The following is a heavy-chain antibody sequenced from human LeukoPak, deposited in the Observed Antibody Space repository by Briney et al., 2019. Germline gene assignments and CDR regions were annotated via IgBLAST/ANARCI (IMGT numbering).Heavy chain of an antibody. J-gene: IGHJ6*03. CDR2: IKQDGSEK. V-gene: IGHV3-7*01. CDR3: ARGFGELNSYYYMDV. D-gene: IGHD3-10*01. Sequence: GGSLRLSCAASGYTFGSYWMSWVRQAPGKGLEWVANIKQDGSEKYYVDSVKGRFTISRDNAKNSLYLQMNSLRAEDTAVYYCARGFGELNSYYYMDVWGKGTTVTVSS. CDR1: GYTFGSYW.